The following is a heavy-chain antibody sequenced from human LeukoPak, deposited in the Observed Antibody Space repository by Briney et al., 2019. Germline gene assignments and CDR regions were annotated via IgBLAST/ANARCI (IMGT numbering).Heavy chain of an antibody. J-gene: IGHJ4*02. CDR2: ISYDGSNK. Sequence: GGSVRLSCAASGFTFSSYAMSWVRQAPGKGLEWVAVISYDGSNKYYADSVKGRFTISRDNSKNTLYLQMNSLRAEDTAVYYCARDLKDPFQYYFDYWGQATLVTVSS. V-gene: IGHV3-30-3*01. CDR3: ARDLKDPFQYYFDY. CDR1: GFTFSSYA.